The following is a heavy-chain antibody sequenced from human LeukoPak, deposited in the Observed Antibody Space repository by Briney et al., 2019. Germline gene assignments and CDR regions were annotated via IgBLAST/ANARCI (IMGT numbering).Heavy chain of an antibody. V-gene: IGHV3-30*04. Sequence: PGRSLRLSCAASGFTFSSYAMHWVRQAPGKGLEWVAVISYDGSNKYYADSVKGRFTISRDNSKNTLYLQMNSLRAEDTAVYYCARGADIVVVVAATPNDAFDIWGQGTMVTVSS. CDR3: ARGADIVVVVAATPNDAFDI. CDR2: ISYDGSNK. D-gene: IGHD2-15*01. CDR1: GFTFSSYA. J-gene: IGHJ3*02.